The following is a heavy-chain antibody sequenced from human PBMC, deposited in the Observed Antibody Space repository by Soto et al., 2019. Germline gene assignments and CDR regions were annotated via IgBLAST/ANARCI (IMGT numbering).Heavy chain of an antibody. D-gene: IGHD3-16*01. J-gene: IGHJ6*02. CDR1: GFTFSSYG. V-gene: IGHV3-30*18. Sequence: PGGALRLSCAASGFTFSSYGMHGVRQAPGKGLEWVAVISYDGSNKYYADSVKGRFTISIDNSKNTLYLQITRLRAEDTAVYYCAKSPCLRAWENPGDPRYYDMDAWGEAPTVTVP. CDR3: AKSPCLRAWENPGDPRYYDMDA. CDR2: ISYDGSNK.